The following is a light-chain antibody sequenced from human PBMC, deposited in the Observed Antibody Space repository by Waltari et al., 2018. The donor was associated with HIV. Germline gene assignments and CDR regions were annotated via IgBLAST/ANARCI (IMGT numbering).Light chain of an antibody. V-gene: IGKV1-6*01. Sequence: AIQMNQSPSSLSASVGDRVTITCRASQGIRNDLGWYQQKPGKAPKLLIYAASSLQSWVPSRFSGSGSGTDFTLTISSLQPEDFAVYYCQQYNDWPLIVTFGPGTKVDIK. CDR2: AAS. CDR1: QGIRND. CDR3: QQYNDWPLIVT. J-gene: IGKJ3*01.